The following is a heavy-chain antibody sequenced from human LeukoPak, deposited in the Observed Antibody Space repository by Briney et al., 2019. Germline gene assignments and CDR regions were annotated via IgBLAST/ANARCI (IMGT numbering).Heavy chain of an antibody. V-gene: IGHV1-46*01. CDR1: GYTFTSYG. D-gene: IGHD5-18*01. Sequence: GASVKVSCKASGYTFTSYGISWVRQAPGQGLEWMGIINPSGGSTSYAQKFQGRVTMTRDTSTSTVYMELSSLRSEDTAVYYCTRDGIGYSYGPLNYYYYGMDVWGQGTTVTVSS. J-gene: IGHJ6*02. CDR2: INPSGGST. CDR3: TRDGIGYSYGPLNYYYYGMDV.